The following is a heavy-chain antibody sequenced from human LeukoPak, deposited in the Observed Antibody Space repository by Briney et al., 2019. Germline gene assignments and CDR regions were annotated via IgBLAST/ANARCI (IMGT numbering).Heavy chain of an antibody. V-gene: IGHV1-18*01. Sequence: RASVKVSCKGSGYTFSDYGISWVRQAPGKGLEWMGWISTYNGNTNYAQKFQGSVTMTTDTSTHTAYMELRSLRSDDTAVYYCARDLRGWTYYFDYWGQGTLVTVSS. CDR2: ISTYNGNT. CDR3: ARDLRGWTYYFDY. CDR1: GYTFSDYG. D-gene: IGHD6-19*01. J-gene: IGHJ4*02.